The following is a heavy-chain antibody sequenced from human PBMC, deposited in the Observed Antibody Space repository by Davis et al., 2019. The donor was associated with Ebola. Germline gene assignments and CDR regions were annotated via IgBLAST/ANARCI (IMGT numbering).Heavy chain of an antibody. Sequence: AASVKVSCKASGYTFNLYGISWVRQAPGQGLEWMGRIIPILGIANYAQKFQGRVTITADKSTSTAYMELSSLRSEDTAVYYCARDSSGWYYFDYWGQGTLVTVSS. CDR3: ARDSSGWYYFDY. D-gene: IGHD6-19*01. CDR1: GYTFNLYG. J-gene: IGHJ4*02. V-gene: IGHV1-69*04. CDR2: IIPILGIA.